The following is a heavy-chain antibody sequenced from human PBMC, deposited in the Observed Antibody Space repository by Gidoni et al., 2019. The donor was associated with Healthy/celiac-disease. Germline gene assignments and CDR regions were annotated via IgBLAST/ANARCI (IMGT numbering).Heavy chain of an antibody. D-gene: IGHD2-21*02. CDR1: GFPVSTNY. Sequence: EVQLVESGGGSVQPGGSLRPSCTASGFPVSTNYMRWVRQAPGKGLEWVSVIYSGGSTYYADSVKGRFTISTDNSKSTLFLQMNSLRAEDTAVYYCARASGTVVTPALDYWGQGTLVTVSS. CDR2: IYSGGST. CDR3: ARASGTVVTPALDY. J-gene: IGHJ4*02. V-gene: IGHV3-66*01.